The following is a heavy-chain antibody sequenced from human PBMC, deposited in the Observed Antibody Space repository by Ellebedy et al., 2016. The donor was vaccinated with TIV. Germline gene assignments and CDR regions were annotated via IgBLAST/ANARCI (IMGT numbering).Heavy chain of an antibody. D-gene: IGHD3-3*01. CDR1: GYTFTAYH. V-gene: IGHV1-46*01. Sequence: ASVKVSCKASGYTFTAYHIHWVRQAPGQGLEWMGIIHPSDGDTSYAQKFQGRVTMTRDTSTSTVHMELSSLRSEDTAVYYCARDHAIFGVVTRHYYYGMDVWGQGTTVTVSS. CDR2: IHPSDGDT. J-gene: IGHJ6*02. CDR3: ARDHAIFGVVTRHYYYGMDV.